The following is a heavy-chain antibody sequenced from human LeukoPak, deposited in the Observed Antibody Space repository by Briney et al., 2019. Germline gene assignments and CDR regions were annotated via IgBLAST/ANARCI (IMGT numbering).Heavy chain of an antibody. Sequence: HPGGSLRLSCTASGFTFGAYAMTWVRQAPGKGLEWVGFIRSKAYGGTTEYAASVKGRFTISRDDSKSIAYLQMNSLKTEDTAVYYCTRDDWYFDLWGRGTLVTVSS. V-gene: IGHV3-49*04. CDR3: TRDDWYFDL. J-gene: IGHJ2*01. CDR1: GFTFGAYA. CDR2: IRSKAYGGTT.